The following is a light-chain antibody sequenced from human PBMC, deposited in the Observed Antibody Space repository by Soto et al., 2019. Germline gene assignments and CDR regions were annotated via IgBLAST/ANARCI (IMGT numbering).Light chain of an antibody. CDR2: TAS. CDR1: QSISFY. CDR3: QQSYSMPRT. J-gene: IGKJ1*01. Sequence: DIEMTQSPSSLSASVGDRVTITRRASQSISFYLNWYQQKPGKAPKLLIYTASNVQSGVPSRISGSGSGTEFTLTITSLQPEDFATYYCQQSYSMPRTFGQGTKVDIK. V-gene: IGKV1-39*01.